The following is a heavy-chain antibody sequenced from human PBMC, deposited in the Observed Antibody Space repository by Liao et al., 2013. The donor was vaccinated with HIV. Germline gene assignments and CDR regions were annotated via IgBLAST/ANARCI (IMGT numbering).Heavy chain of an antibody. Sequence: QVQLQESGPGLVKPSETLSLTCTVSGGSISSYYWSWIRQPPGKGLEWIGYIYYSGSTNYNPSLKSRVTISIDTSKNQFSLKLSSVTAADTAVYYCARGKEYYSSTLDYWGQGTLVTVSS. CDR2: IYYSGST. D-gene: IGHD6-13*01. J-gene: IGHJ4*02. V-gene: IGHV4-59*01. CDR1: GGSISSYY. CDR3: ARGKEYYSSTLDY.